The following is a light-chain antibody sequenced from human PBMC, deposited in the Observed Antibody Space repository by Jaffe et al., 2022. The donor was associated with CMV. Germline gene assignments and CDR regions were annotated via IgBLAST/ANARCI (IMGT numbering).Light chain of an antibody. Sequence: DIQMTQSPSTLSASVGDRVTITCRASQTIDNWLAWLQQKPGKAPRLLIYKASNLESGVPSRFSGSGSGTEFTLTINSLQPEDFATYYCQQSKRDWTFGQGTKVEVK. J-gene: IGKJ1*01. CDR3: QQSKRDWT. CDR1: QTIDNW. V-gene: IGKV1-5*03. CDR2: KAS.